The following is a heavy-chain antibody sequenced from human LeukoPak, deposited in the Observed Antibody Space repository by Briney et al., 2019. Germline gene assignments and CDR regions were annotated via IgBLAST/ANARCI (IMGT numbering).Heavy chain of an antibody. CDR3: ARVGPSGSHNNWFDP. V-gene: IGHV4-39*07. J-gene: IGHJ5*02. D-gene: IGHD1-26*01. CDR2: IYYSGNT. Sequence: PSETLSLTCTVSGDSISTSNSYWGWIRQPPGKGLEWIGSIYYSGNTYYNASLKSRVIISVDTSKNQFSLKLSSVTAADTAVYYCARVGPSGSHNNWFDPWGQGNLVTVSS. CDR1: GDSISTSNSY.